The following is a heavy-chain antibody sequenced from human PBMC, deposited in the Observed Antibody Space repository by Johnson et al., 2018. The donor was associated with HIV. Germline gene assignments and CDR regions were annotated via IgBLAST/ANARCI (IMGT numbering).Heavy chain of an antibody. D-gene: IGHD3-3*01. CDR2: INQDGREK. J-gene: IGHJ3*01. Sequence: VQLVESGGGLVQPGGSLRLSCAASGFTFGNYWMSWVRQAPGKGLEWVANINQDGREKYYVDSVKGRFTVSRDNAKTSLFLQMNSLRAEDTAVYYCARAPEVWELRHPGTFDVWGQGTLVTVSS. V-gene: IGHV3-7*05. CDR1: GFTFGNYW. CDR3: ARAPEVWELRHPGTFDV.